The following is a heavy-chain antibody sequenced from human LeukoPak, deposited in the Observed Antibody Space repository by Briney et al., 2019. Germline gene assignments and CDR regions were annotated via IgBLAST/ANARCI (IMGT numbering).Heavy chain of an antibody. D-gene: IGHD5-24*01. CDR2: IYTSGST. Sequence: SETLSLTCTVSGGSISSYYWSWIRQPVGKGLEWIGRIYTSGSTNYNPSLKSRVTMSVDTSKNQFSLKLSSVTAADTAVYYCARDRATNYYYGMDVWGQGTTVTVSS. CDR3: ARDRATNYYYGMDV. J-gene: IGHJ6*02. CDR1: GGSISSYY. V-gene: IGHV4-4*07.